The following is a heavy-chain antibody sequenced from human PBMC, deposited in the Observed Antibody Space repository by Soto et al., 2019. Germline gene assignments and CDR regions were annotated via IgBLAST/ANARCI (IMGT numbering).Heavy chain of an antibody. V-gene: IGHV1-2*02. CDR3: ARENTIFGVVIKSGMGV. D-gene: IGHD3-3*01. Sequence: ASVKVSCKASGYTFTGYYMHWVRQAPGQGLEWMGWINPNSGGTNYAQKFQGRVTMTRDTSISTAYMELSRLRSDDTAVYYCARENTIFGVVIKSGMGVWGQGTTVTVSS. CDR2: INPNSGGT. J-gene: IGHJ6*02. CDR1: GYTFTGYY.